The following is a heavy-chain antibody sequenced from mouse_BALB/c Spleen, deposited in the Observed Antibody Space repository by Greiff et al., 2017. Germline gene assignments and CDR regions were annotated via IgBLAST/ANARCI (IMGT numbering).Heavy chain of an antibody. CDR3: ALYYYGSSYDYFDY. CDR1: GFNIKDTY. V-gene: IGHV14-3*02. CDR2: IDPANGNT. J-gene: IGHJ2*01. Sequence: EVQLQQSGAELVKPGASVKLSCTASGFNIKDTYMHWVKQRPEQGLEWIGRIDPANGNTKYDPKFQGKATITADTSSNTAYLQLSSLTSEDTAVYYCALYYYGSSYDYFDYWGQGTTLTVSS. D-gene: IGHD1-1*01.